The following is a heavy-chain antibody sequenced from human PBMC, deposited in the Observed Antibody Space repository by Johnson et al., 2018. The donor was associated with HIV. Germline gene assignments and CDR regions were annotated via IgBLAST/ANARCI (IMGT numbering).Heavy chain of an antibody. Sequence: VQLVESGGGLVQPGGSLRLSCAASGFTFSSYDMHWVRQATGKGLEWVSAIGTAGDTYYADSVKGRFTISRDNSKNTLYLQMNSLRAEDTAVYYCARARDWNYGDIWGQGTMVTVSS. CDR3: ARARDWNYGDI. CDR1: GFTFSSYD. D-gene: IGHD1-7*01. J-gene: IGHJ3*02. V-gene: IGHV3-13*01. CDR2: IGTAGDT.